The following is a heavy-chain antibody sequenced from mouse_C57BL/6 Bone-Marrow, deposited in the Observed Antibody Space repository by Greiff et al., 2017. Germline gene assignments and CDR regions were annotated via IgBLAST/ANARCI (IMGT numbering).Heavy chain of an antibody. CDR1: GFTFSSYT. V-gene: IGHV5-9*01. J-gene: IGHJ1*03. CDR2: ISGGGGNT. CDR3: SSQVTTVLATKYFDV. D-gene: IGHD1-1*01. Sequence: EVKLVESGGGLVKPGGSLKLSCAASGFTFSSYTMYWVSQTPGNRLQWVAAISGGGGNTNYPDSVKGRFTISRDNDKNILYLQMSSLRSEDTALYYCSSQVTTVLATKYFDVWGTGTSVTVSS.